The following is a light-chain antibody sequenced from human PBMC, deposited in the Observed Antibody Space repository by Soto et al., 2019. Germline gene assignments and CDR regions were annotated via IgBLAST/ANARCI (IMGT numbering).Light chain of an antibody. Sequence: QSALTQPASVSGSPGQSITVSCTGTSSDVGSYNLVSWYQHHPGKAPQLMIYEVTKRPSGVSDRFSGSKSGNTASLTISGLQAEDEADYYCCSYAGSSTFYVFGTGTKVTV. V-gene: IGLV2-23*02. CDR2: EVT. CDR1: SSDVGSYNL. CDR3: CSYAGSSTFYV. J-gene: IGLJ1*01.